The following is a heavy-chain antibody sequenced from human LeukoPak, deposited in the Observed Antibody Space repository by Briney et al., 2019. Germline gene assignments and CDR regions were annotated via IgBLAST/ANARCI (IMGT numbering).Heavy chain of an antibody. CDR1: GFSFSRHW. Sequence: GGSLRLSCAASGFSFSRHWMSWVRHTPGKGLEWVANINQDGGTKYYRDFAKGRFTISRDNSKNTLYLQMNSLRAEDTAVYYCAREAWFDPWGQGTLVTVSS. CDR2: INQDGGTK. CDR3: AREAWFDP. J-gene: IGHJ5*02. V-gene: IGHV3-7*01.